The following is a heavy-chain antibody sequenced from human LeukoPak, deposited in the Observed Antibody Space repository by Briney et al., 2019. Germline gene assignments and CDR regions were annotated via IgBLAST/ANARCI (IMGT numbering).Heavy chain of an antibody. CDR1: GYTFTSYY. CDR3: ARGAGAGRSAWFDP. CDR2: INPTGGST. D-gene: IGHD3-3*01. Sequence: GASVTVSCQASGYTFTSYYMHWVRQPPGQGLAWMGIINPTGGSTTYAQRFQGRVTMTRDTSTRTVYMELSSLRSEDTAVYNCARGAGAGRSAWFDPWGQGTLVTVSS. J-gene: IGHJ5*02. V-gene: IGHV1-46*01.